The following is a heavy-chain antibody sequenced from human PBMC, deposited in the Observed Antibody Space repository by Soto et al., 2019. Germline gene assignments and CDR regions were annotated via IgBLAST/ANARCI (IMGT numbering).Heavy chain of an antibody. CDR2: INPNSGGT. J-gene: IGHJ6*02. V-gene: IGHV1-2*02. CDR1: GYTFTGYY. Sequence: ASVKGSCKASGYTFTGYYMHWVRQAPGQGLEWMGWINPNSGGTNYAQKFQGRVTMTSDTSISTAYMELSSLRSDDTAVYYCATRDSSSYNYYYGMDVWGQGTTVTVSS. CDR3: ATRDSSSYNYYYGMDV. D-gene: IGHD6-6*01.